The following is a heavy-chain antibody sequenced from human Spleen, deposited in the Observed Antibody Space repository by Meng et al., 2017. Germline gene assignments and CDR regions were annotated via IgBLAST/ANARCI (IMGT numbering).Heavy chain of an antibody. CDR1: GGSFSGYY. D-gene: IGHD4-11*01. Sequence: QAPLQQWGAGLLKPSETLSLTCAVYGGSFSGYYWNWIRQPPGKGLEWIGEINHSGSTNYNPSLESRATISVDTSQNNLSLKLSSVTAADSAVYYCARGPTTMAHDFDYWGQGTLVTVSS. J-gene: IGHJ4*02. CDR3: ARGPTTMAHDFDY. CDR2: INHSGST. V-gene: IGHV4-34*01.